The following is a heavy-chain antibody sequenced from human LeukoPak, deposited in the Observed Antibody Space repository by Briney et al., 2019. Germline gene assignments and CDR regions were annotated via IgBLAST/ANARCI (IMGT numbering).Heavy chain of an antibody. CDR2: INHSGST. Sequence: PSETLSLTCAVYGGSFGGYYWSWIRQPPGKGLEWIGEINHSGSTNYNPSLKSRVTISVDTSKNQFSLKLSSVTAADTAVYYCARGAGAFDYWGQGTLVTVSS. J-gene: IGHJ4*02. D-gene: IGHD3-10*01. CDR3: ARGAGAFDY. CDR1: GGSFGGYY. V-gene: IGHV4-34*01.